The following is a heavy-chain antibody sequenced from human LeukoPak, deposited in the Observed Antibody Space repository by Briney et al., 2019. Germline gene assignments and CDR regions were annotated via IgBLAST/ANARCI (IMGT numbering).Heavy chain of an antibody. CDR2: IYGGGST. J-gene: IGHJ4*02. Sequence: GGSLRLSCAASGFTFSSYWMSWVRQAPGKGLEWVSVIYGGGSTYYADSVKGRFTISRVTPKNTLYLQMNSLRVEDTAVYYCASWLGGWYGEDSWGQGTLVTVSS. V-gene: IGHV3-53*01. CDR1: GFTFSSYW. D-gene: IGHD6-19*01. CDR3: ASWLGGWYGEDS.